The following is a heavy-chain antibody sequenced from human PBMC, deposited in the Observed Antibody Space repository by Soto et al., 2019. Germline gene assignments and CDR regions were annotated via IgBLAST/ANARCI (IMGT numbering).Heavy chain of an antibody. Sequence: PGGSLRLSCAASGFTFSSYSMSWVRQAPGKGLEWVSGFRTSGDGGTTYYADSVKGRFTISRDNSKNTLYLQMNNLRAEDSGLYYCTRGPRPISTGTGAYWGQGTQVTVSS. CDR2: FRTSGDGGTT. J-gene: IGHJ4*02. CDR3: TRGPRPISTGTGAY. CDR1: GFTFSSYS. V-gene: IGHV3-23*01. D-gene: IGHD3-10*01.